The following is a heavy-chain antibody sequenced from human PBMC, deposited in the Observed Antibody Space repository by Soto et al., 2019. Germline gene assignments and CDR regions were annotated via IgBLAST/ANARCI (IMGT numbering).Heavy chain of an antibody. CDR1: GISFSTYA. CDR3: AVYYYYMDV. CDR2: ISSGSSTI. J-gene: IGHJ6*03. Sequence: EVQLVESGGGLVQPGGSLRLSCAASGISFSTYAMNWVRQAPGKGLEWVSYISSGSSTIYYAESVKGRFTISRDNAKKSLLLQMNSLRGEDMVVYYCAVYYYYMDVWGKGTTVTVSS. V-gene: IGHV3-48*01.